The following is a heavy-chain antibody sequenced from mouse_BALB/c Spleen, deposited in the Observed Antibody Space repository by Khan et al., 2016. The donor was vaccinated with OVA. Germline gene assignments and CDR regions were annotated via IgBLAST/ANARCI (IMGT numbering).Heavy chain of an antibody. Sequence: VQLQQSGAELVRPGVSVKISCKGSGYTFTDFTMHWVKQSHAKSLEWIGVISTYYGDATHNEKFKGKATLTVDKSSSTAYMELARLTSEDSAIYSWSSGGGGDRFAYWGQGTLVTVSA. V-gene: IGHV1S137*01. CDR2: ISTYYGDA. CDR3: SSGGGGDRFAY. J-gene: IGHJ3*01. CDR1: GYTFTDFT.